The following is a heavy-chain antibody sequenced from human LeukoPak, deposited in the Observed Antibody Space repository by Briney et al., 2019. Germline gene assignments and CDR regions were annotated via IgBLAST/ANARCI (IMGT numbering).Heavy chain of an antibody. CDR3: AKGRAIEAFDI. V-gene: IGHV3-21*01. J-gene: IGHJ3*02. CDR2: ISSSSSYI. CDR1: GFTFSSYS. D-gene: IGHD3-22*01. Sequence: GGSLRLSCAASGFTFSSYSMNWVRQAPGKGLEWVSSISSSSSYIYYVDSVKGRFTISRDNAKNSLYLQMNSLRAEDTAVYYCAKGRAIEAFDIWGQGTMVTVSS.